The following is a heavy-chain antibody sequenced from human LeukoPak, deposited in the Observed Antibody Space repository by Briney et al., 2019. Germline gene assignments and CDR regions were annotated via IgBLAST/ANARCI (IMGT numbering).Heavy chain of an antibody. CDR1: GYTFTSYG. V-gene: IGHV1-18*01. CDR3: ARDRVAYSGYAQPFDY. D-gene: IGHD5-12*01. CDR2: ISYKGNT. Sequence: ASVKVSCKASGYTFTSYGISWVRQAPGQGLEWKGRISYKGNTNYTHKPQGRVTMTTDTSTSTAYMELRSLRSDDTAVYYCARDRVAYSGYAQPFDYRGQGTLVTVSS. J-gene: IGHJ4*02.